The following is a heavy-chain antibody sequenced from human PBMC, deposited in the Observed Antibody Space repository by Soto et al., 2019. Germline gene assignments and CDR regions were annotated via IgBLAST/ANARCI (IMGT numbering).Heavy chain of an antibody. CDR1: GFTFSSYW. CDR3: ARECGLGGYDCAAFDI. V-gene: IGHV3-74*01. CDR2: INSDGSST. D-gene: IGHD5-12*01. Sequence: GGSLRLSCAASGFTFSSYWMHWVRQAPGKGLVWVSRINSDGSSTGYADSVKGRFTISRDNAKNTLYLQMNSLRAEDTAVYYCARECGLGGYDCAAFDIWGQGTMVTVSS. J-gene: IGHJ3*02.